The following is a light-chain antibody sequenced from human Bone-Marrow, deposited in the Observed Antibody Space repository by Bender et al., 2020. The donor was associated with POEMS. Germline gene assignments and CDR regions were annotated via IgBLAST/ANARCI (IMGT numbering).Light chain of an antibody. CDR3: CSYAGSSTLV. V-gene: IGLV2-8*01. J-gene: IGLJ2*01. Sequence: QSALTQPASVSGSPGQSVTISCTGTSSDVGGYDYVSWYQQYPGKAPKLIIYEVTKRPLGVPDRFSGSKSGNTASLTVSGLQAEDEADYYCCSYAGSSTLVFGGGTKLTVL. CDR1: SSDVGGYDY. CDR2: EVT.